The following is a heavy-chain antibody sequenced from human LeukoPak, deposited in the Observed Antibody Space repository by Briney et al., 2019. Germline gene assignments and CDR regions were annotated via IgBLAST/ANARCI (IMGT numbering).Heavy chain of an antibody. CDR1: GFTFSSYA. J-gene: IGHJ4*02. D-gene: IGHD2-8*01. V-gene: IGHV3-30-3*01. CDR2: ISYDGSNK. Sequence: GRSLRLSCAASGFTFSSYAMRWVRQAPGKGLEWVAVISYDGSNKYYADSVKGRFTISRDNSKNTLYLQMNSLRAEDTAVYYCARANIVLMVYASTLDYWGQGTLVTVSS. CDR3: ARANIVLMVYASTLDY.